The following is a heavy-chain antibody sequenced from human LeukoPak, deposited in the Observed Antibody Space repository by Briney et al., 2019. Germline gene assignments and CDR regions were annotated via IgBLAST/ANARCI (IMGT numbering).Heavy chain of an antibody. CDR1: GGSFSGYY. CDR3: ARQGALRYFDWLEEGRNWFDP. Sequence: PSETLSLTCAVYGGSFSGYYWSWIRQPPGKGLEWIGEINHSGSTNYNPSLKSRVTISVDTSKNQFSLKLSSVTAADTAVYYCARQGALRYFDWLEEGRNWFDPWGQGTLVTVSS. CDR2: INHSGST. V-gene: IGHV4-34*01. J-gene: IGHJ5*02. D-gene: IGHD3-9*01.